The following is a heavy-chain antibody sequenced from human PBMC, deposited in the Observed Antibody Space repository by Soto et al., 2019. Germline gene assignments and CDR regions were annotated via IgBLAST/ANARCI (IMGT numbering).Heavy chain of an antibody. V-gene: IGHV3-48*02. CDR2: ISGSSNTI. J-gene: IGHJ4*02. CDR3: ARDYYGYHGSARYYPDY. Sequence: EVQLVESGGGLVQPGGSLRLSCAASGFTFSSYSMDWVRQTPEKGLEWISYISGSSNTIYYADSVKGRFTVSIDNAKNAMYLQMNSLRDEDTELYYCARDYYGYHGSARYYPDYWGQGTLVTVSS. D-gene: IGHD3-10*01. CDR1: GFTFSSYS.